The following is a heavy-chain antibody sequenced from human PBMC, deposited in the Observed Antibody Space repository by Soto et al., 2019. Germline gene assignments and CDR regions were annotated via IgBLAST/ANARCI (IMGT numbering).Heavy chain of an antibody. CDR1: GYTFTSYY. V-gene: IGHV1-46*01. D-gene: IGHD6-19*01. Sequence: ASVKVSCKASGYTFTSYYMHWVRQAPGQGLEWMGIINPSSGSTSYAQKFQGRVTMTRDTSTSTVYMELSSLRSEDTAVYYCARAEGIAVAGTQVDVWGQGTTVTVSS. J-gene: IGHJ6*02. CDR2: INPSSGST. CDR3: ARAEGIAVAGTQVDV.